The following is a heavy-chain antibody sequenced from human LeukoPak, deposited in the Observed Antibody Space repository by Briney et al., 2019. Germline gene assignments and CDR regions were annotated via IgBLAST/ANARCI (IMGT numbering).Heavy chain of an antibody. CDR1: GYSISSGYY. Sequence: SETLSLTCAVSGYSISSGYYWGWIRQPPGKGLEWIGSIYHSGSTYYNPSLKSRVTISVDTSKNQFSLKLSSVTAADTAVYYCARLPYCSSTSCYTSRHYYYYMDVWGKGTTVTVSS. D-gene: IGHD2-2*02. J-gene: IGHJ6*03. CDR2: IYHSGST. V-gene: IGHV4-38-2*01. CDR3: ARLPYCSSTSCYTSRHYYYYMDV.